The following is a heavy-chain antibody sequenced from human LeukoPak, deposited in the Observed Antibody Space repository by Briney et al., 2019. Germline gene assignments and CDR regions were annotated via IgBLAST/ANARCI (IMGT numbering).Heavy chain of an antibody. D-gene: IGHD2-2*01. J-gene: IGHJ4*02. CDR2: FFYSGST. Sequence: GSLRLSCAVAGFTVSSKYMSWVRQPPGTGLEWIGSFFYSGSTHYNPSLKSRVTISVDTSKSQFSLRLNSVTAADTAVYYCARHHCSSTSCPPDCWGQGTLVTVSS. CDR3: ARHHCSSTSCPPDC. CDR1: GFTVSSKY. V-gene: IGHV4-59*05.